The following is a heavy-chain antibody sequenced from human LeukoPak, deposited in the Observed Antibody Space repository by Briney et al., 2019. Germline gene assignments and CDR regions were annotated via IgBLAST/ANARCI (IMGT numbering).Heavy chain of an antibody. Sequence: GGSLRLSCAASGFTVSSNYMSWVRQAPGKGLEWVSVIYSGGSTYYADSVKGRFTISRDNSKNTLYLQMNSLRAEDTAVYYCAAIGAPTGLGMDVWGQGTTVTVSS. CDR3: AAIGAPTGLGMDV. V-gene: IGHV3-66*01. D-gene: IGHD1-14*01. J-gene: IGHJ6*02. CDR2: IYSGGST. CDR1: GFTVSSNY.